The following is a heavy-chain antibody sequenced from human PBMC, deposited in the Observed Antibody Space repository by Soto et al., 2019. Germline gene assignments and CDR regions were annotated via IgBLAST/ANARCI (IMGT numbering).Heavy chain of an antibody. CDR1: GGTFSSYA. J-gene: IGHJ6*02. CDR3: ARDPPTIYSYGYAHYYGMDV. Sequence: SVKVSCKASGGTFSSYAISWVRQAPGQGLEWMGGIIPIFGTANYAQKFQGRVTITADESTSTAYMELSSLRSEDTAVYYCARDPPTIYSYGYAHYYGMDVWGQGTTVTVSS. D-gene: IGHD5-18*01. CDR2: IIPIFGTA. V-gene: IGHV1-69*13.